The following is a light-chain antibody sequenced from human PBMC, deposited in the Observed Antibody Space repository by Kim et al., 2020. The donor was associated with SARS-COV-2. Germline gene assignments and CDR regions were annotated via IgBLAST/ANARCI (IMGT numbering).Light chain of an antibody. CDR3: SSYTASTTFV. J-gene: IGLJ1*01. V-gene: IGLV2-14*03. CDR1: SSDIGTYNY. CDR2: DVN. Sequence: GHSITVACTGTSSDIGTYNYVSWYQHHPGKAPKVIIFDVNKRPSGITNRFSGSKFGSTASLTISGLQAEDEADYYCSSYTASTTFVFGLGTKVTVL.